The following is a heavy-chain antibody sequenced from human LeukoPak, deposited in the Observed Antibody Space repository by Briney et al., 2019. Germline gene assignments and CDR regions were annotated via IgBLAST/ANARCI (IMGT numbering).Heavy chain of an antibody. V-gene: IGHV1-24*01. J-gene: IGHJ2*01. CDR2: FDPEDGET. Sequence: ASVKVSCKVSGYTLTELSMHWVRQAPGKGLEWMGGFDPEDGETICAQKFQGRVTMTEDTSTDTAYMELSSLRSEDTAVYYCATATETTPYWYFDLWGRGTLVTVSS. CDR1: GYTLTELS. CDR3: ATATETTPYWYFDL. D-gene: IGHD1-7*01.